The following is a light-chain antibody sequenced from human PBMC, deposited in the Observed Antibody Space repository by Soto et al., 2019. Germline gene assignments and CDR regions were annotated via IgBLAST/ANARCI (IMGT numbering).Light chain of an antibody. Sequence: SSELTQPPSVSVAPGKTARITCGGNKMGSKSMHWYQQKPGQAPVLVIYHDSDRPSGIPERFSGSNSGNTATLTISRVEAGDEADYYCQVWDSSSDHPYVFGTGTKLTVL. V-gene: IGLV3-21*04. CDR1: KMGSKS. J-gene: IGLJ1*01. CDR3: QVWDSSSDHPYV. CDR2: HDS.